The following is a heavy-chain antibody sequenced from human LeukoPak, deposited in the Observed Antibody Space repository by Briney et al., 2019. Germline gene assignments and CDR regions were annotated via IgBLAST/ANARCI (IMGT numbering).Heavy chain of an antibody. V-gene: IGHV5-10-1*01. CDR3: ARLGAYYYGSGSVDY. J-gene: IGHJ4*02. CDR2: IDTSDAYT. Sequence: GESLRISCEGSGYSFTSYWISGVRQMPGKGLEWMGRIDTSDAYTNYSPSFQGHVTISADKSITTAYLQWSSLKASDTAMYYCARLGAYYYGSGSVDYWGQGTLVTVSS. CDR1: GYSFTSYW. D-gene: IGHD3-10*01.